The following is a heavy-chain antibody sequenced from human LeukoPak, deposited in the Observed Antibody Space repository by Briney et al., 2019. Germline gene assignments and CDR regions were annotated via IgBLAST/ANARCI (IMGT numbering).Heavy chain of an antibody. V-gene: IGHV1-46*01. D-gene: IGHD2-2*01. Sequence: ASVKVSCKASGYTFTSYYIHWVRQAPGQGLEWMGIINPSGGGTSYAQKFQGRVTMTRDMSTSTVYMELSTLRSEDTAVYYCARADVVSREDIVAVPAATLDNWGQGTLVTVSS. J-gene: IGHJ4*02. CDR2: INPSGGGT. CDR1: GYTFTSYY. CDR3: ARADVVSREDIVAVPAATLDN.